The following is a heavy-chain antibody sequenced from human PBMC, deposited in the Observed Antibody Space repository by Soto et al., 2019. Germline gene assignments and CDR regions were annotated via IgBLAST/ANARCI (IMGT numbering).Heavy chain of an antibody. CDR2: ISYDGSNK. CDR3: ARDRHSICYYGMDV. D-gene: IGHD6-13*01. CDR1: GFTFSSYA. Sequence: GGSLRLSCAASGFTFSSYAMHWVRQAPGKGLEWVAVISYDGSNKYYADSVKGRFTISRDNSKNTLYLQMNSLRAEDTAVYYCARDRHSICYYGMDVWGQGTTVTVSS. V-gene: IGHV3-30-3*01. J-gene: IGHJ6*02.